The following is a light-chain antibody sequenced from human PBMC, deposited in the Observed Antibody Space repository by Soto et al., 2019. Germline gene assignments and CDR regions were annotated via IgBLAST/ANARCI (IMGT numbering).Light chain of an antibody. V-gene: IGKV1-39*01. CDR3: QQSYSTPWT. CDR2: AAS. J-gene: IGKJ1*01. Sequence: DIQMTQSPSSLSASVGDRVTITCRASQTISNYLNWYQHKPGKAPKLLIYAASSLHSGVPSTFSGSGSETDFTLTISSLQPEDFATYYCQQSYSTPWTFGQGTKVEVK. CDR1: QTISNY.